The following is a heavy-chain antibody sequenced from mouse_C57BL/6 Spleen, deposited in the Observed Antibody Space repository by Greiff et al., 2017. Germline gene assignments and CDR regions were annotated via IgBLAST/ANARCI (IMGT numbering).Heavy chain of an antibody. CDR3: ARRWDYAMDY. CDR1: GYTFTSYW. CDR2: IDPSDSDT. J-gene: IGHJ4*01. D-gene: IGHD1-1*02. Sequence: VQLQQPGAELVRPGSSVKLSCKASGYTFTSYWMQWVKQRPIQGLEWIGNIDPSDSDTHYNQKFKDKATLTVDKSSSTAYMQLSSLTSEDSAVLYGARRWDYAMDYWGQGTSVTVSS. V-gene: IGHV1-52*01.